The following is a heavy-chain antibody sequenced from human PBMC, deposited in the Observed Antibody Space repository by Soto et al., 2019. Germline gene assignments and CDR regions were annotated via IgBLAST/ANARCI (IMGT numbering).Heavy chain of an antibody. CDR3: ARLRGYVTLGYYYLWDS. V-gene: IGHV4-39*01. Sequence: SDTVSLTSRVSVGSMNSVISYWGWVRQPPGKGLEWIGVINRSGSTYHNLSLKGRVTISVDASRNQFSLKLTSMTAADTAVYYCARLRGYVTLGYYYLWDSCRQVTRITVAS. D-gene: IGHD3-22*01. J-gene: IGHJ4*02. CDR1: VGSMNSVISY. CDR2: INRSGST.